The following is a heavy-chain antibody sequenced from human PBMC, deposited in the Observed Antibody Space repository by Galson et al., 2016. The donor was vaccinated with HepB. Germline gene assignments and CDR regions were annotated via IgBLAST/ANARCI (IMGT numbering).Heavy chain of an antibody. J-gene: IGHJ6*03. Sequence: SETLSLTCIVSGGSISSDYYWGWIRQPPGRGLEWIGSIYSGEDTFYNPSLKSRVTISVDTSRNQVSLRLDSVTAADTGVYYCATGIVVAGKYYYHYMDVWGKGTTVTVCS. CDR1: GGSISSDYY. CDR3: ATGIVVAGKYYYHYMDV. D-gene: IGHD6-19*01. V-gene: IGHV4-39*01. CDR2: IYSGEDT.